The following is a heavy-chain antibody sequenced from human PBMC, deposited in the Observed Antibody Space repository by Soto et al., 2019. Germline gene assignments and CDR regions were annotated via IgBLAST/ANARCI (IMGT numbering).Heavy chain of an antibody. D-gene: IGHD4-17*01. V-gene: IGHV4-59*12. Sequence: ASETLSLTCTVSGASCIPNYWAWIRQPPGKGLEWIGYIYYSGSTYYNPSLKSRVTISVDTSKNQFSLKLSSVTAADTAVYYCARDPTYGDYDVWFDPWGQGTLVTVSS. CDR2: IYYSGST. J-gene: IGHJ5*02. CDR3: ARDPTYGDYDVWFDP. CDR1: GASCIPNY.